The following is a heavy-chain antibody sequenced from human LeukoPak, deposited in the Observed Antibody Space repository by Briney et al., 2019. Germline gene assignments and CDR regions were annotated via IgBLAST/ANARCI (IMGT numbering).Heavy chain of an antibody. CDR3: ARRAGDYSHPYDY. Sequence: PGGSLRLSCVASGFTFSSYWMHWVRQAPGKGLVWVSRINSDGSSTSYADSVKGRFTISRDNAKNTLYLQMNSLRAEDTAVYYSARRAGDYSHPYDYWDQGTLVTVSS. CDR1: GFTFSSYW. D-gene: IGHD3-22*01. J-gene: IGHJ4*02. V-gene: IGHV3-74*01. CDR2: INSDGSST.